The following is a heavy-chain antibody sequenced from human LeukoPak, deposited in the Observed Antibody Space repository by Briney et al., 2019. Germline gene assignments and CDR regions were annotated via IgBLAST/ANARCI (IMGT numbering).Heavy chain of an antibody. D-gene: IGHD1-26*01. Sequence: GGSLRLSCAASGFTFSSYGMHWVRQAPGKGLEWVAVISYDGSNKYYADSVKGRFTISRDNSKNTLYLQMNSLRAEDTAVYYCAKDQGDGGSLLDYWGQGTLVTVSS. J-gene: IGHJ4*02. CDR2: ISYDGSNK. CDR3: AKDQGDGGSLLDY. V-gene: IGHV3-30*18. CDR1: GFTFSSYG.